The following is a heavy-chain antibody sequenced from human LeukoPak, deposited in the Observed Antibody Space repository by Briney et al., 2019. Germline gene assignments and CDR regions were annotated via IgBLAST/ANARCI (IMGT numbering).Heavy chain of an antibody. CDR3: ARPNNWRGDGYNYVGY. Sequence: PGGSLRLSCAASGFTFSSHDMHSVRQAPGKGLEWVSIISYDGGKKDYADSVKGRFTISRDNSKNTLYLPMNSLRAEDTAVYYCARPNNWRGDGYNYVGYWGQGTLVTVSS. D-gene: IGHD5-24*01. J-gene: IGHJ4*02. CDR2: ISYDGGKK. V-gene: IGHV3-30*03. CDR1: GFTFSSHD.